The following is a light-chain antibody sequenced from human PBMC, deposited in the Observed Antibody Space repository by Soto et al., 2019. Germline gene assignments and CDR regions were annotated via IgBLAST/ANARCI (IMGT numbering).Light chain of an antibody. CDR3: QQRSNWPQLT. V-gene: IGKV3-11*01. J-gene: IGKJ4*01. CDR2: DAS. Sequence: EIVLTQSPATLSLSPGERATLSCRASQSVSIYLAWYHQKPGQAPRLLIYDASNRATGIPARFSGSGSGTDFALTISSQEPEDFAVYYCQQRSNWPQLTFGGGTKVEIK. CDR1: QSVSIY.